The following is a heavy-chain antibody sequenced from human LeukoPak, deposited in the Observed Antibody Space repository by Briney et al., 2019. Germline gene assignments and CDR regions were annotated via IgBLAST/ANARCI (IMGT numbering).Heavy chain of an antibody. J-gene: IGHJ4*02. CDR1: GFTFSSYSMN. CDR3: YAQGF. V-gene: IGHV4-59*04. Sequence: GSLRLSCAASGFTFSSYSMNWVRQAPGKGLEWIGSIYCSGTTYYNPSLKSRVTMSVDTSKNQFSLKLTSVTVVDTAVYYCYAQGFWGQGTLVTVSS. CDR2: IYCSGTT.